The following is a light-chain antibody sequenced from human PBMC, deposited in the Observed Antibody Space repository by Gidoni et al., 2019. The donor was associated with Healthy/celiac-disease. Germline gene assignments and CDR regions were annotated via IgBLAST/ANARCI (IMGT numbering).Light chain of an antibody. CDR2: GAS. V-gene: IGKV3-20*01. CDR1: QSVSSSY. CDR3: QQYGSSPQT. J-gene: IGKJ1*01. Sequence: EIVLTQSPGTLSLSPGERATLSYRASQSVSSSYLAWYQQKPGQAPRLLIYGASSRATGIPDRFSGSGSGTDFTLTISRLEPEDFAVYYCQQYGSSPQTFGQXTKVEIK.